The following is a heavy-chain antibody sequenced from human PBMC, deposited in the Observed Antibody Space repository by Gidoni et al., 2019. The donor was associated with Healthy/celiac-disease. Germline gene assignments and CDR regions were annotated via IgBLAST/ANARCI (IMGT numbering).Heavy chain of an antibody. CDR2: IWYDGSKK. CDR3: ARDKPYYDFWSGYYTIDY. Sequence: QVQLVESGGGVVQPGRSLRLSCAGAGFTFSSYGMHWVRQAPGKGLEWVAVIWYDGSKKYYADSVKGRFTISRDNSKNTLYLQMNSLRAEDTAVYYCARDKPYYDFWSGYYTIDYWGQGTLVTVSS. CDR1: GFTFSSYG. D-gene: IGHD3-3*01. V-gene: IGHV3-33*01. J-gene: IGHJ4*02.